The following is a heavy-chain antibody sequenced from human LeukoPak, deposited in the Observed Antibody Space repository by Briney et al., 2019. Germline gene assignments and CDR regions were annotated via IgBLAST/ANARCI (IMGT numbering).Heavy chain of an antibody. CDR1: GDSVSSNSVT. V-gene: IGHV6-1*01. J-gene: IGHJ5*02. CDR3: ARRLTQYDCFDP. Sequence: SQTLSLSCAISGDSVSSNSVTWDWIRQSPSRGLEWLGRTYYGSTWYNDYAVSVRGRITVNPDTSKNQFSLHLNSVTPEDTAVYYCARRLTQYDCFDPWGQGILVTVSS. D-gene: IGHD2-2*01. CDR2: TYYGSTWYN.